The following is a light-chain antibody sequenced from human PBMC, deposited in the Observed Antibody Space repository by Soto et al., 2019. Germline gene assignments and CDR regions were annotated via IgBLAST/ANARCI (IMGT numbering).Light chain of an antibody. J-gene: IGLJ1*01. CDR2: LNSDGSH. V-gene: IGLV4-69*01. CDR3: QTWGTGIPYV. CDR1: SGNSSYA. Sequence: QPVLTESPSASGSIGASVKLTCTLSSGNSSYAIAWHQQQPEKGPRYLMKLNSDGSHSKGDVIPDLFSGSSSVAERYLTISSLQSEDDADYYFQTWGTGIPYVFGTGTKVTVL.